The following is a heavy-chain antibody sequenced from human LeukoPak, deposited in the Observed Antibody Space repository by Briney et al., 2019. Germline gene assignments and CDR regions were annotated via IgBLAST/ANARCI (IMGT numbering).Heavy chain of an antibody. Sequence: SETLSLTCADYGGSFSGYYWSWIRQPPGKGLEWIGEINHSGSTNYNPSLKSRVTISVDTSKNQFSLKLSSVTAADTAVYYCARGRAASWFDPWGQGTLVTVSS. CDR1: GGSFSGYY. CDR2: INHSGST. D-gene: IGHD2-15*01. CDR3: ARGRAASWFDP. J-gene: IGHJ5*02. V-gene: IGHV4-34*01.